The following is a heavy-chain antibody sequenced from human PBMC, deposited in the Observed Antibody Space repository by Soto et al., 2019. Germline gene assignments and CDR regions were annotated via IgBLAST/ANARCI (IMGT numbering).Heavy chain of an antibody. V-gene: IGHV1-69*13. Sequence: SVKVSCKTSGGTFSSYAISWVRQAPGQGLEWMGGIIPIFDTANYAQKFQGRVTITADESTSTAYMELSSLRSEDTAVYYCARGGYYDNNWVKLRHYGLDVWGQGTSVTVSS. CDR1: GGTFSSYA. CDR3: ARGGYYDNNWVKLRHYGLDV. J-gene: IGHJ6*02. CDR2: IIPIFDTA. D-gene: IGHD3-16*01.